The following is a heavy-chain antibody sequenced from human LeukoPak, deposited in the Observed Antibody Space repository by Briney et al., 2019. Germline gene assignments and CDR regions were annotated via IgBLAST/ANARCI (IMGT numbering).Heavy chain of an antibody. Sequence: SETLSLTCTVSGGSITSDFWTWLRQPAGKGLEWIGRMHTSGNTDYNPSLKRRVTMSVDTSKKQFSLKLSSVTAADTAVYYCARTGSVIFGGTHYFMDVWGKGTTVTVS. CDR1: GGSITSDF. CDR3: ARTGSVIFGGTHYFMDV. D-gene: IGHD3-3*01. V-gene: IGHV4-4*07. J-gene: IGHJ6*03. CDR2: MHTSGNT.